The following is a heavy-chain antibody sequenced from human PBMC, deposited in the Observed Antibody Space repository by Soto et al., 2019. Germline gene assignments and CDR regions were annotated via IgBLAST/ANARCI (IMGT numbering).Heavy chain of an antibody. Sequence: PGGSLRLSCAASGFTFSSYAMSWFRQAPGKGLEWVSAISCSGGSTYYADSVKGRFTISRDNSKNTLYLQMNSLRAEDTAVYYCAKDINQVPMVRGVIMSRNYYYYGMDVWGQGTTVTVSS. CDR1: GFTFSSYA. V-gene: IGHV3-23*01. CDR2: ISCSGGST. D-gene: IGHD3-10*01. J-gene: IGHJ6*02. CDR3: AKDINQVPMVRGVIMSRNYYYYGMDV.